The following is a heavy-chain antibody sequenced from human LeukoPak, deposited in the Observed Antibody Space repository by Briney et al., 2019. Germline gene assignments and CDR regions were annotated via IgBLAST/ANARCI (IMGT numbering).Heavy chain of an antibody. J-gene: IGHJ1*01. CDR2: ISSSSSTI. V-gene: IGHV3-48*01. CDR3: ARDVAYCGGDCPYPEYFQH. CDR1: GFTFSSYS. Sequence: GGSLRLSCAASGFTFSSYSMNWVRQAPGKGLEWVSYISSSSSTIYYADSVKGRFTISRDNAKNSLYLQMNSLRAEDTAVYYCARDVAYCGGDCPYPEYFQHWGQGTLVTVSS. D-gene: IGHD2-21*02.